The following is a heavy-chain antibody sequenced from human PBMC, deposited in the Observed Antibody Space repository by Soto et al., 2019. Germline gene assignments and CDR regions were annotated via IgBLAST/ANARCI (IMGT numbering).Heavy chain of an antibody. CDR1: GYSFTSYW. J-gene: IGHJ6*02. D-gene: IGHD5-18*01. Sequence: ISCKGSGYSFTSYWIGWVRQKPGKGLEWMGIIYPGDSDTRYSPSFQGQVTISADKSISTAYLQWSSLKASDTAMYYCARLSGTWIQLSFYYYGMDVWGQGTTVAVSS. V-gene: IGHV5-51*01. CDR3: ARLSGTWIQLSFYYYGMDV. CDR2: IYPGDSDT.